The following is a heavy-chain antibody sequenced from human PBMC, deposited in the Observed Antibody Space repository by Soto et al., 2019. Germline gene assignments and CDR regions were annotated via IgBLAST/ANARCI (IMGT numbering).Heavy chain of an antibody. D-gene: IGHD3-22*01. Sequence: QVQLVQSGAEVKKPGSSVKVSCKASGGTFSSYAISWVRQAPGQGLEWMGGIIPIFDTADYAQKFQGRVTITAEESTNTAYMELSSLRSEDTAVYYCAGHSSGVPGYYYGMDVWGQVTTVTVSS. V-gene: IGHV1-69*12. CDR2: IIPIFDTA. CDR1: GGTFSSYA. J-gene: IGHJ6*02. CDR3: AGHSSGVPGYYYGMDV.